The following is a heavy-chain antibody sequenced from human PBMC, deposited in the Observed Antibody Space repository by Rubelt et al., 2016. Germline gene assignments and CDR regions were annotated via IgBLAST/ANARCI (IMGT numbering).Heavy chain of an antibody. V-gene: IGHV3-33*05. Sequence: SSYGMHWVRQAPGKGLEWVAVISYDGSNKYYADSVKGRFTISRDNSKNTLYLQMNSLRAEDTAVYYCARPLRAAAGTISTEGHYYYGMDVWGQGTTVTVSS. J-gene: IGHJ6*02. D-gene: IGHD6-13*01. CDR1: SSYG. CDR3: ARPLRAAAGTISTEGHYYYGMDV. CDR2: ISYDGSNK.